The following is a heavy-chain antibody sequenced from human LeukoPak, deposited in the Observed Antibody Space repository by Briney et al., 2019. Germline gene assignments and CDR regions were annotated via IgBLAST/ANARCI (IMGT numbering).Heavy chain of an antibody. Sequence: SETLSLTCTVSGGSISSSSYYWGWIRQPPWKGLEWIGNIYYSGSTYYNPSLKSRVTISVDTSKNQFSLKLSSVTAADTAVYYCARHYGDYGDFNIDYWGQGTLVTVSS. CDR1: GGSISSSSYY. D-gene: IGHD4-17*01. CDR3: ARHYGDYGDFNIDY. V-gene: IGHV4-39*07. J-gene: IGHJ4*02. CDR2: IYYSGST.